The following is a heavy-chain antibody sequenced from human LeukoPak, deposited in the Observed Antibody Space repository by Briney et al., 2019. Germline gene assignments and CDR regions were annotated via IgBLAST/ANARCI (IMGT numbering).Heavy chain of an antibody. CDR2: ISYDGSNK. V-gene: IGHV3-30*04. D-gene: IGHD3-9*01. CDR3: ARDLTNEYYDILTGFDY. J-gene: IGHJ4*02. Sequence: GGSLRLSCAASGFTFSSYAMHWVRQAPGKGLEWVAVISYDGSNKYYADSVKGRFTISRDNSKNTLYLQMNSLRAEDTAVYYCARDLTNEYYDILTGFDYWGQGTLVTVSS. CDR1: GFTFSSYA.